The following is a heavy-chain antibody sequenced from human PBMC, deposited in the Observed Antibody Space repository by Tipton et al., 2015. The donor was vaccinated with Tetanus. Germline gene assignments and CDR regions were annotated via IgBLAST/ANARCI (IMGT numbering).Heavy chain of an antibody. V-gene: IGHV3-74*01. D-gene: IGHD2-2*01. CDR1: GFTFSTYW. CDR2: IDSDGSGT. J-gene: IGHJ6*02. CDR3: VRVLKGAKCSRSSCYGYGMDV. Sequence: GPLRLSCEASGFTFSTYWMHWVRQAPGKGLVWVSRIDSDGSGTTYADSVKGRFTISRDNAKNTLYLQMNSLRAEDTAVYYCVRVLKGAKCSRSSCYGYGMDVWGQGTTVTVSS.